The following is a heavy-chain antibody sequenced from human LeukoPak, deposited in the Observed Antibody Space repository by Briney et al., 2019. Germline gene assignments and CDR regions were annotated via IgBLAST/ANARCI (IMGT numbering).Heavy chain of an antibody. D-gene: IGHD2-15*01. CDR1: GFTFSSYG. J-gene: IGHJ4*02. V-gene: IGHV3-23*01. Sequence: AGGSLRLSCAASGFTFSSYGMSWVRQAPGKGLEWVSAISGSGGSTYYADSVKGRFTISRDNSKNTLYLQMSSLRAEDAGVYYCAKAPVTTCSGTFCYPFDYWGQGTLVTVSS. CDR3: AKAPVTTCSGTFCYPFDY. CDR2: ISGSGGST.